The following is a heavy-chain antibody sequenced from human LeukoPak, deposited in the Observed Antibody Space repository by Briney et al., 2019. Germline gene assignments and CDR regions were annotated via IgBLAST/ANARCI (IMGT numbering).Heavy chain of an antibody. V-gene: IGHV1-69*13. CDR2: IIPIFGTA. J-gene: IGHJ4*02. Sequence: ASVKVSRKASGGTFSSYAISWVRQAPGQGLEWMGGIIPIFGTANYAQKFQGGVTITADESTSTAYMELSSLRSEDTAVYYCARLEITTVTTSDYWGQGTLVTVSS. CDR3: ARLEITTVTTSDY. D-gene: IGHD4-17*01. CDR1: GGTFSSYA.